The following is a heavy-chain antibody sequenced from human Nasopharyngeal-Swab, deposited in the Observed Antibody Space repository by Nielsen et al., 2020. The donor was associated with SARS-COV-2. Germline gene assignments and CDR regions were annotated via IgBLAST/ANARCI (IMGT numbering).Heavy chain of an antibody. CDR3: ARVAGASGYDFSG. CDR1: GGTFSSYA. D-gene: IGHD5-12*01. CDR2: IIPIFGTA. V-gene: IGHV1-69*13. Sequence: SVKVSCKASGGTFSSYAISWVRQTPGQGLEWMGGIIPIFGTANYAQKFQGRVTITADESTSTAYMELSSLRSEDTAVYYCARVAGASGYDFSGWGQGTLVTVSS. J-gene: IGHJ4*02.